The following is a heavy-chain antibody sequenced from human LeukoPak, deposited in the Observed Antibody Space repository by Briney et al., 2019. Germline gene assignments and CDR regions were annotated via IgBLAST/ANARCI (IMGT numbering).Heavy chain of an antibody. V-gene: IGHV4-31*03. CDR2: IYYSGST. D-gene: IGHD5-24*01. CDR1: GGSISSGGYY. Sequence: SQTLSLTCTVSGGSISSGGYYWTWIRQHPGKGLEWIGYIYYSGSTYYNPSLKSRVTISVDTSKNQFSLQLSSVTAADTVVYYCARRVGSHYYYYGMDVWGQGTTVTVSS. J-gene: IGHJ6*02. CDR3: ARRVGSHYYYYGMDV.